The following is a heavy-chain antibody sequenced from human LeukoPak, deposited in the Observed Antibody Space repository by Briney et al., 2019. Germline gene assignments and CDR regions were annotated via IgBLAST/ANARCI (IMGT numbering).Heavy chain of an antibody. D-gene: IGHD3-10*01. V-gene: IGHV1-18*01. CDR2: ISAYNGNT. J-gene: IGHJ5*02. CDR3: ARGDYYYGYNWFDP. Sequence: ASVTVSCKASGYTFTSYGISWVRQAPGQGLEWMGWISAYNGNTNYAQKLQGRVTMTTDTSTSTAYMELRSLRSDDTAVYYCARGDYYYGYNWFDPWGQGTLVTVSS. CDR1: GYTFTSYG.